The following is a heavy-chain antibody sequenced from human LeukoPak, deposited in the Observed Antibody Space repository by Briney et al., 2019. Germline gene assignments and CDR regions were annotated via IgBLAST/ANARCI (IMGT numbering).Heavy chain of an antibody. V-gene: IGHV3-23*01. CDR3: ARATYSSGWYYFDY. CDR1: GFTFSSYA. Sequence: GGSLRLSCVVSGFTFSSYAMSWVRQAPGKGLEWVSGISGSGGSTYYADSVKGRFTISRDNTKNTLYLQMNSLRAEDTAVYYCARATYSSGWYYFDYWGQGTLVTVSS. J-gene: IGHJ4*02. D-gene: IGHD6-19*01. CDR2: ISGSGGST.